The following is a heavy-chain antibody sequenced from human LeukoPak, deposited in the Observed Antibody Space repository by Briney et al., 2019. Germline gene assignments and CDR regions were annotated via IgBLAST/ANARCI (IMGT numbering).Heavy chain of an antibody. CDR1: GGSISSYY. Sequence: PSETLSLTCTVSGGSISSYYWNWIRQPPGKGLEWIGYIYYSGTTNYNPSLKSRVSISVDTSKNQFSLNLSSVTAADTAVYYCAREAQAHNFDYWGQGTLVTVSS. V-gene: IGHV4-59*01. CDR2: IYYSGTT. CDR3: AREAQAHNFDY. J-gene: IGHJ4*02.